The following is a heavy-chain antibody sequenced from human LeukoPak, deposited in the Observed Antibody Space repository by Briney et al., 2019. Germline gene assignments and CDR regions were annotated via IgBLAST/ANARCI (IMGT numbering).Heavy chain of an antibody. CDR1: GYSISSGYY. V-gene: IGHV4-38-2*01. Sequence: SETLSLTCAVSGYSISSGYYWGWIRQPPGKVLQWIGSIFQRGYSYYNPSLKSRVTISVDTSRNQFSLKLSSVTAADTAVYYCAGDKETTGNGRPNWFDPWGQGTLVTVSS. CDR3: AGDKETTGNGRPNWFDP. J-gene: IGHJ5*02. D-gene: IGHD1-1*01. CDR2: IFQRGYS.